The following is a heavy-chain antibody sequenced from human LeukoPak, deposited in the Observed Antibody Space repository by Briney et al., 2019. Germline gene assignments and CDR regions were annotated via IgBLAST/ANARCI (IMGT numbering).Heavy chain of an antibody. V-gene: IGHV4-59*01. D-gene: IGHD3-3*01. CDR3: ARGLTIFGPKAAYYYFDN. CDR2: IYYSGST. Sequence: SETLSLTCTVAGGSISSYYWSWIRQPPGKGLEWIGYIYYSGSTNYNPSLKSRVTISVDTSKNQFSLKLSSVTAADTAVYYCARGLTIFGPKAAYYYFDNWGQGTLVTVSS. CDR1: GGSISSYY. J-gene: IGHJ4*02.